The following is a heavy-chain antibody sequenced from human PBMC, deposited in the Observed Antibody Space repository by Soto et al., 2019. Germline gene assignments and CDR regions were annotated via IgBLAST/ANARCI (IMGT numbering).Heavy chain of an antibody. J-gene: IGHJ6*02. CDR2: ISGSSGST. D-gene: IGHD2-15*01. Sequence: GGSLRLSCAASGFTFSSYAMSWVRQAPGKGLEWVSAISGSSGSTYYADSVKGRFTISRDNSKNTLYLQMNSLRAEDTAVYYCATYRPGYCSGGSCSNYYYYYGMDVWGQGTTVTVSS. CDR3: ATYRPGYCSGGSCSNYYYYYGMDV. CDR1: GFTFSSYA. V-gene: IGHV3-23*01.